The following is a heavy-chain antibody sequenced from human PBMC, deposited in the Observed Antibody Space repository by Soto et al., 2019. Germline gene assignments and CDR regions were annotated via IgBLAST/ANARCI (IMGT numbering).Heavy chain of an antibody. Sequence: GGSLRLSCAASGFTFSSYAMSWVRQAPGKGLEWVSGISGSGGNTYYADSVKGRFTISRDNSKNTLYLHMNSLRAEDTALYYCAKGPSGSFGGYYFDYWGQGALVTAPQ. CDR2: ISGSGGNT. D-gene: IGHD1-26*01. V-gene: IGHV3-23*01. CDR1: GFTFSSYA. CDR3: AKGPSGSFGGYYFDY. J-gene: IGHJ4*02.